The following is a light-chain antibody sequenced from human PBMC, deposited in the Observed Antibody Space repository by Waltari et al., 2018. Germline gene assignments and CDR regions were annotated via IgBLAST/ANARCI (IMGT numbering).Light chain of an antibody. CDR2: DAS. CDR1: QSVGNY. Sequence: EIVLTQSPGTLSLSPGETATLPCRASQSVGNYLPWYQQKPGQAPRLLIFDASNTATGIPDRFRGSGSGTDFTLTISSLEPEDFAVYYCQQRSNWTPHTFGQGARLEIK. V-gene: IGKV3-11*01. J-gene: IGKJ2*01. CDR3: QQRSNWTPHT.